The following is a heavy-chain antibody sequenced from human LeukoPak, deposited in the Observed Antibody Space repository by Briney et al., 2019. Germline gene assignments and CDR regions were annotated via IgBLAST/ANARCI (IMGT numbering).Heavy chain of an antibody. CDR3: AREAPGYDYWSALEYYYYYMDV. J-gene: IGHJ6*03. CDR2: INHSGST. CDR1: NGSFNDYQ. V-gene: IGHV4-34*01. Sequence: PSETLSLTCTVHNGSFNDYQWSWIRQSPEKGLEWIGEINHSGSTNYNPSLKSRVTISLDTSKNQFSLKLDSVTAADTAVYYCAREAPGYDYWSALEYYYYYMDVWGKGTTVTVSS. D-gene: IGHD3-3*01.